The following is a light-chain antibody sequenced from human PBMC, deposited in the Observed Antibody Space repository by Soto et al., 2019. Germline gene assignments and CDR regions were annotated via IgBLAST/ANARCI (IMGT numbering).Light chain of an antibody. CDR1: SSDVGGYNY. J-gene: IGLJ3*02. V-gene: IGLV2-11*01. CDR3: CSYAGSYSRV. Sequence: QSALTQPRSVSGSPGQSVTISCTGTSSDVGGYNYVSWYQQHPGKAPKLMIYDVSKRPSGVPDRFSGSKSGNTASLTISELQAEDEADYYCCSYAGSYSRVFGVGTKRTVL. CDR2: DVS.